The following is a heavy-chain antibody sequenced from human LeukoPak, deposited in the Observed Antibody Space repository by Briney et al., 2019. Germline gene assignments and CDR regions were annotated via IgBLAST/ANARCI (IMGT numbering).Heavy chain of an antibody. J-gene: IGHJ4*02. V-gene: IGHV3-30*19. Sequence: PGGSLRLSCAASGFTFSDYGMHWVRQAPGKGLEWVAVISYDGSNKYYADSVKGRFTISRDNSKNTLYLQMNSLRAEDTAVYYCARGGWVVVPALFDYWGQGTLVTVSS. CDR2: ISYDGSNK. CDR1: GFTFSDYG. D-gene: IGHD2-2*01. CDR3: ARGGWVVVPALFDY.